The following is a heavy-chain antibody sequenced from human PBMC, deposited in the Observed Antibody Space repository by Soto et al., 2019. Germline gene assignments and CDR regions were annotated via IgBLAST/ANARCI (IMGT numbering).Heavy chain of an antibody. V-gene: IGHV3-30-3*01. CDR3: AREPYGDSQYFDY. D-gene: IGHD2-21*02. CDR2: ILHDGNNK. Sequence: GGSLRLSCAASGFTFINYIMHWVLQAPGKGLEWVAIILHDGNNKYYADSVKGRFTISRDNSRNTLYLQMNSLRAEDTAVYYCAREPYGDSQYFDYWGQGTPVTVSS. J-gene: IGHJ4*02. CDR1: GFTFINYI.